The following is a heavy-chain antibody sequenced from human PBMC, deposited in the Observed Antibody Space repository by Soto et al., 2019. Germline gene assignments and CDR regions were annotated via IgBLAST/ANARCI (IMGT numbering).Heavy chain of an antibody. J-gene: IGHJ6*02. D-gene: IGHD3-3*01. CDR3: ARYDFWSGYLDYYYGMDV. CDR1: GYTFTSYG. CDR2: ISAYNGNT. V-gene: IGHV1-18*01. Sequence: QVQLVQSGAEVKKPGASVKVSCKASGYTFTSYGISWVRQAPGQGLEWMGWISAYNGNTNYAQKLQGRVTMTTDTSTSTAYMELRSLRSDATAVYYCARYDFWSGYLDYYYGMDVWGQGTTVTVSS.